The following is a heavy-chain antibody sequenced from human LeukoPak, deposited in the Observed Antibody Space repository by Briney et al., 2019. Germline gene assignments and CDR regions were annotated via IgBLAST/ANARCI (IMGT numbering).Heavy chain of an antibody. D-gene: IGHD4-17*01. CDR1: GFTFRAYA. J-gene: IGHJ3*02. CDR3: ARDPNGDYIGAFDM. Sequence: GGSLRLSCTASGFTFRAYAMMWVRQAPGKGPEGVSAIRGGGGSAFYADSVKGRFAISRDNSKYTLFLQMNSLRAEDTAVYYCARDPNGDYIGAFDMWGPGTMVTVSS. V-gene: IGHV3-23*01. CDR2: IRGGGGSA.